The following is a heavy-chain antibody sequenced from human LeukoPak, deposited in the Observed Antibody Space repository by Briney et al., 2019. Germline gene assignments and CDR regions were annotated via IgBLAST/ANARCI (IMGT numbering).Heavy chain of an antibody. CDR3: ARDGRGDCGGDCYSRYYFDY. CDR1: GVSFSGYY. J-gene: IGHJ4*02. D-gene: IGHD2-21*02. CDR2: INHSGST. Sequence: ESSETLSLTCAVYGVSFSGYYWSWVRQPPGKGLEWIGEINHSGSTNYNPSLKSRVTISVDTSKNQFSLKLSSVTSADTAVYYCARDGRGDCGGDCYSRYYFDYWGQGTLVTVSS. V-gene: IGHV4-34*01.